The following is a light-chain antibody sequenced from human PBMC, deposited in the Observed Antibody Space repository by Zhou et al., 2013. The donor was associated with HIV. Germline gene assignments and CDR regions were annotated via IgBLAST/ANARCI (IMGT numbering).Light chain of an antibody. CDR2: EVN. CDR1: SSDVGGYNY. Sequence: QSALTQPPSASGTPGQSVTISCTGTSSDVGGYNYVAWYQQHPGKVPKIMIYEVNKRPSGIPDRFSGSKSGTSATLGITGLQTGDEADYYCGTWDSSLSAVVFGGGTKLTVL. V-gene: IGLV2-8*01. CDR3: GTWDSSLSAVV. J-gene: IGLJ2*01.